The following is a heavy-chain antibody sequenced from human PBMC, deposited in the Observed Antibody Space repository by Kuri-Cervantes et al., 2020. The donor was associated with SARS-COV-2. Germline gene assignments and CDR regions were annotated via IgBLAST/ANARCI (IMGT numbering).Heavy chain of an antibody. V-gene: IGHV3-30*01. D-gene: IGHD3-3*01. J-gene: IGHJ6*02. CDR2: ISYDGSNN. CDR1: GFTFSSYA. CDR3: AAPIYDFWSGYWDYYYGMDV. Sequence: GGSLRLSCAASGFTFSSYAMHWVRQAPGKGLEWVAVISYDGSNNYYADSVKGRFTISRDNSKNTLYLQMNSLRAEDTAVYYCAAPIYDFWSGYWDYYYGMDVWGQGTTVTVSS.